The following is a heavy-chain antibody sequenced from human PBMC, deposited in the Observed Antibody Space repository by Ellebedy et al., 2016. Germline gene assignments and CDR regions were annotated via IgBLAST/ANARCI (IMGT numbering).Heavy chain of an antibody. CDR1: GGSISSSSYY. CDR2: IYYSGST. J-gene: IGHJ6*02. V-gene: IGHV4-39*07. Sequence: SETLSLXXTVSGGSISSSSYYWGWIRQPPGKGLEWIGSIYYSGSTYYNPSLKSRVTISVDTSKNQFSLKLSSVTAADTAVYYCARALTMVRWGLMDVWGQGTTVTVSS. D-gene: IGHD3-10*01. CDR3: ARALTMVRWGLMDV.